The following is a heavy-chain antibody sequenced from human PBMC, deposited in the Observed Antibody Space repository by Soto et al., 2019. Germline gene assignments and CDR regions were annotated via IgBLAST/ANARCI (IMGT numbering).Heavy chain of an antibody. J-gene: IGHJ6*02. Sequence: APVEGSCKASGFTFTSYGISWVRQAPGQGLEWMGWISAYNGNTKYAQKLQGRVAMTTDTSTTTAYMDLRSLRSEDTAVYYCAREGGSGSYQEGMDVWGQGTTVTVSS. V-gene: IGHV1-18*01. CDR3: AREGGSGSYQEGMDV. CDR1: GFTFTSYG. D-gene: IGHD3-10*01. CDR2: ISAYNGNT.